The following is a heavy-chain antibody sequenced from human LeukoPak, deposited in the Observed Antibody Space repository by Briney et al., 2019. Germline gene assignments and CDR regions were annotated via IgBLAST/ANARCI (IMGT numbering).Heavy chain of an antibody. V-gene: IGHV3-23*01. CDR3: AKERFSSGWYREYFFDY. CDR1: GFTFSNYA. CDR2: ISGSGDST. Sequence: GGSLRLSCAASGFTFSNYAMSWVRQAPGKGREWVSGISGSGDSTYYADSVKGRFTISRDNSKNTLYLQMNSLRAEDTAIYYCAKERFSSGWYREYFFDYWGPGSLVTVSS. D-gene: IGHD6-19*01. J-gene: IGHJ4*02.